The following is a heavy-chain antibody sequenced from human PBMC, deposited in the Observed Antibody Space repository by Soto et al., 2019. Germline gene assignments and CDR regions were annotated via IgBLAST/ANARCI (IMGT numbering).Heavy chain of an antibody. V-gene: IGHV3-9*01. Sequence: GGSLRLSCAASGFTFDDYAMHWVRQAPGKGLEWVSGISWNSGSIGYADSVKGRFTISRDNAKNSLYLQMNSLRAEDTALYYCAKGRDYYMDVWGKGTTVTV. J-gene: IGHJ6*03. CDR1: GFTFDDYA. CDR2: ISWNSGSI. CDR3: AKGRDYYMDV.